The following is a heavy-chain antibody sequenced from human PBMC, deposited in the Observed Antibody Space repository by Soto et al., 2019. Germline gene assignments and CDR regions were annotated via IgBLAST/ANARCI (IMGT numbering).Heavy chain of an antibody. CDR2: ISAYNGNT. Sequence: ASVKVSCKASGYTFTSYGISWVRQAPGQGLEWMGWISAYNGNTNYAQKLQGRVTMTTDTSTSTAYMELRSLRSDDTAVYYCARDTVTTFYYYGMDVWGQGTTVTVSS. J-gene: IGHJ6*02. CDR1: GYTFTSYG. CDR3: ARDTVTTFYYYGMDV. V-gene: IGHV1-18*01. D-gene: IGHD4-17*01.